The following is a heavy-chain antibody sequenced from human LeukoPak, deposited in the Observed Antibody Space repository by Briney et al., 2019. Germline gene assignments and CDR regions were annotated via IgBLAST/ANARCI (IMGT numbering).Heavy chain of an antibody. CDR3: AGSLPVTTVVTGLDY. V-gene: IGHV3-53*01. Sequence: GGSLRLSCAASGFTVSSNYMSWVRQAPGKGLEWVSVIYSGGSTYYADSVKGRFTISRDNSKNTLYLQMNSLRAEDTAVYYCAGSLPVTTVVTGLDYWGQGTLVTVSS. CDR2: IYSGGST. D-gene: IGHD4-23*01. J-gene: IGHJ4*02. CDR1: GFTVSSNY.